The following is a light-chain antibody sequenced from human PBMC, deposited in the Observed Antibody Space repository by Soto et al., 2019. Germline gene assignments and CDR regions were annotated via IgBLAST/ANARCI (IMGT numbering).Light chain of an antibody. V-gene: IGLV4-69*01. Sequence: QLVLTQSPSASASLGASVKLTCTLSSGHSSNAIAWHQQQPEKGPRYLMKLNSDGSHSKGDGIPDRLSGSSSGAERYLTISSLQSEDEADYYCQTWGTGIRVFGGGTKLTVL. CDR3: QTWGTGIRV. J-gene: IGLJ3*02. CDR2: LNSDGSH. CDR1: SGHSSNA.